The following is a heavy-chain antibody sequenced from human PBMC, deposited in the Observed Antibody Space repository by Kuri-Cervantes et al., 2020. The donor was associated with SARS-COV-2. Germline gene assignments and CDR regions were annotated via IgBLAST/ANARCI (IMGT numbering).Heavy chain of an antibody. Sequence: SETLSLTCAVSGGSISSGDYSWSWIRQPPGKGLEWIGYSYHSGSTHYNPSLKSRVPISVDRSKNQFSLKLASVTAADTAVYYCARFFLWSFDYWGQGTLVTVSS. CDR3: ARFFLWSFDY. V-gene: IGHV4-30-2*01. J-gene: IGHJ4*02. CDR2: SYHSGST. CDR1: GGSISSGDYS. D-gene: IGHD2/OR15-2a*01.